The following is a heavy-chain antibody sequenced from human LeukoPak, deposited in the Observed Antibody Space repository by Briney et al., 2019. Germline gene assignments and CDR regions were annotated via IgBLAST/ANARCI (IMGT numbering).Heavy chain of an antibody. CDR2: ISGSGGSI. CDR3: AKVWGSYSTGYFDY. CDR1: RFTFSSYA. Sequence: PGGSLRLSCAASRFTFSSYAMNWVRQAPGKGLEWVSAISGSGGSIYYTDSVKGRFTISRDNSKNTLFLQMNSLRAEDTAVYYCAKVWGSYSTGYFDYWGWGTLVTVSS. D-gene: IGHD1-26*01. J-gene: IGHJ4*02. V-gene: IGHV3-23*01.